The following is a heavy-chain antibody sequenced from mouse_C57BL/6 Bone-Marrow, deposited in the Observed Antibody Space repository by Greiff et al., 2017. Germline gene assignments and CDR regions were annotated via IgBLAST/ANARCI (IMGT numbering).Heavy chain of an antibody. V-gene: IGHV6-6*01. J-gene: IGHJ3*01. CDR2: ISNKANNHAT. D-gene: IGHD1-1*02. Sequence: EVHLVESGGGLVQPGGSMKLSCAASGFTFSDAWMDWVRQSPEKGLEWVAEISNKANNHATSYAESVKGRFTISRDDSTSSVYLQMHSLRAADTGMDYCTGGSYMRFASWGRGTLVTVSA. CDR3: TGGSYMRFAS. CDR1: GFTFSDAW.